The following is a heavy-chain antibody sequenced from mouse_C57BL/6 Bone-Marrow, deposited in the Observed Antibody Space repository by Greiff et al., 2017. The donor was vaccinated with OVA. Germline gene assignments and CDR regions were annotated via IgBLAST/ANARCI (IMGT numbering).Heavy chain of an antibody. V-gene: IGHV5-17*01. Sequence: EVKLVESGGGLVKPGGSLKLSCAASGFTFSDYGMHWVRQAPEKGLEWVAYISSGSSTIYYADTVKGRFTISRDNAKNTLFLQMTSLRSEDTAMYYCAREGLLRSLMDYWGQGTSVTVSS. CDR3: AREGLLRSLMDY. CDR1: GFTFSDYG. D-gene: IGHD1-1*01. J-gene: IGHJ4*01. CDR2: ISSGSSTI.